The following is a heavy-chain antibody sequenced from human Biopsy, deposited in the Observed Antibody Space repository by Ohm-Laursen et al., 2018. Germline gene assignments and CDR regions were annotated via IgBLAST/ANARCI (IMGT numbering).Heavy chain of an antibody. J-gene: IGHJ6*02. CDR2: INHSGRT. V-gene: IGHV4-34*01. D-gene: IGHD3-22*01. CDR3: VRGVDYYDPYHYYALDV. CDR1: GESFNGCY. Sequence: SDTLSLTWAVYGESFNGCYWSWIRQTPGKGLEWIGEINHSGRTNYNPSPRSRVTISVDTSKNQFSLKVRSVTAADTAVYYCVRGVDYYDPYHYYALDVWGQGTTVTVSS.